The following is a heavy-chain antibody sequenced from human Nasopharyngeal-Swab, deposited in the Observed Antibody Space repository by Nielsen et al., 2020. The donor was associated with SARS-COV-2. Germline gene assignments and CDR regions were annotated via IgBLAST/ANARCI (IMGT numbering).Heavy chain of an antibody. CDR1: GFSITSYG. CDR3: ARDAPAHYGAFY. Sequence: GESLKISCAASGFSITSYGMQWVRQAPGKGLEWVAVIAHDASNEYYGDSVKGRFSISRDSSKNTLSLQMDSLRGEDTAVYYCARDAPAHYGAFYWGRGTLVTVSS. J-gene: IGHJ4*02. V-gene: IGHV3-30*03. D-gene: IGHD4-17*01. CDR2: IAHDASNE.